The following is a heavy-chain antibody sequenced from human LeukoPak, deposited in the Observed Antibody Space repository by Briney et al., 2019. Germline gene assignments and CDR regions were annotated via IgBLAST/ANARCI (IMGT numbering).Heavy chain of an antibody. CDR3: AKGARSAYYRYYYYYMDV. Sequence: GGSLRLSCAASGCTFDDYAMHWVRQAPGKGLEWVSLITGDGGSTYYADFVKGRFTISRNNSKNSLYLQMNSLRTDDTALYYCAKGARSAYYRYYYYYMDVWGNGTTVTVSS. D-gene: IGHD3-3*01. CDR2: ITGDGGST. J-gene: IGHJ6*03. V-gene: IGHV3-43*02. CDR1: GCTFDDYA.